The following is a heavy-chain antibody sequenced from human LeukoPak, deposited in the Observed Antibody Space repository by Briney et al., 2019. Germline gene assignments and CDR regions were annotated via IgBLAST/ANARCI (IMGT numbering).Heavy chain of an antibody. CDR2: IYSRGST. D-gene: IGHD3-22*01. Sequence: PSETLSHTCTLSVGSLSSGIYCWSWIRHPAGKGLEWIGRIYSRGSTNYNPPLKSRVTIPDDTSTNLSSLKLSSVTAADTAVYYCARCEYYYDSSGYYGYYYYYMDVWGKGTTVTVSS. V-gene: IGHV4-61*02. CDR1: VGSLSSGIYC. J-gene: IGHJ6*03. CDR3: ARCEYYYDSSGYYGYYYYYMDV.